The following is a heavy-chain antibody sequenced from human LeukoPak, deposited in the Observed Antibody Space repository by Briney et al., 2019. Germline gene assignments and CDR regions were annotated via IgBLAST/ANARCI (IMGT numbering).Heavy chain of an antibody. CDR1: GFTFSNYA. CDR3: ARDVLVVVPVTLEPGYYYGMDV. CDR2: ISYDGSNK. Sequence: GGSLRLSCVASGFTFSNYAIHWVRQAPGKGLEWVAVISYDGSNKYYADSVRGRFTISRDNSKNTLSLQMNSLRTDDTAVYYCARDVLVVVPVTLEPGYYYGMDVWGQGTTVTVSS. V-gene: IGHV3-30-3*01. D-gene: IGHD2-15*01. J-gene: IGHJ6*02.